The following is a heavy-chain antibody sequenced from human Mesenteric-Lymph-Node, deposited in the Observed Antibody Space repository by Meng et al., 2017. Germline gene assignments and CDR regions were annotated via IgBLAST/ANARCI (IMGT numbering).Heavy chain of an antibody. J-gene: IGHJ4*02. Sequence: ASVKVSCKTSGYTFTNYNLHWFRRAPGQGLEWMGIMRPNGGGPTYPPSFQGRVAMTTDTSTTTVYMELTSLTSDDTGVYYCARELFSGYYFDFWGQGTLVTVS. V-gene: IGHV1-46*01. CDR3: ARELFSGYYFDF. D-gene: IGHD3-10*01. CDR1: GYTFTNYN. CDR2: MRPNGGGP.